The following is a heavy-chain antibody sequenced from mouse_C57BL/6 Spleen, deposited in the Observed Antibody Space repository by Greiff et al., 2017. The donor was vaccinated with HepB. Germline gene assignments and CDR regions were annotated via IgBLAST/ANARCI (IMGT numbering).Heavy chain of an antibody. Sequence: VQLQQSGAELVRPGTSVKVSCKASGYAFTNYLIEWVKQRPGQGLEWIGVINPGSGGTNYNEKFKGKATRTADKSSSTAYMQRSSLTSEDSAVYFCARRDDYGNSAWFAYWGQGTLVTVSA. CDR2: INPGSGGT. J-gene: IGHJ3*01. CDR1: GYAFTNYL. D-gene: IGHD2-1*01. V-gene: IGHV1-54*01. CDR3: ARRDDYGNSAWFAY.